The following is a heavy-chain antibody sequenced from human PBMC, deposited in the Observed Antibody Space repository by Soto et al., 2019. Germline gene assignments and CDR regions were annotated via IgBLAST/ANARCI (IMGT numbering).Heavy chain of an antibody. J-gene: IGHJ4*02. CDR2: ISAYNGNT. CDR1: GYTFTSYG. Sequence: ASVKVSCKASGYTFTSYGISWVRQAPGQGLEWMGWISAYNGNTNYAQKLQGRVTMTTDTSTSTAYMELRSLRSDDTAVYYCARGPYYDFWSGYFSETKYYFDNWGQGTLVTVSS. CDR3: ARGPYYDFWSGYFSETKYYFDN. D-gene: IGHD3-3*01. V-gene: IGHV1-18*01.